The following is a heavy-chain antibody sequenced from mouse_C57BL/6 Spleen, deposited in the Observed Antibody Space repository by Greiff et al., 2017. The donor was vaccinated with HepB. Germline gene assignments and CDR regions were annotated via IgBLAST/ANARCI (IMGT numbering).Heavy chain of an antibody. CDR2: IYPGSGST. V-gene: IGHV1-55*01. CDR1: GYTFTSYW. Sequence: QVHLKQPGAELVKPGASVKMSCKASGYTFTSYWITWVKQRPGQGLEWIGDIYPGSGSTNYNEKFKSKATLTVDTSSSTAYMQLSSLTSEDSAVYYCARHYGYDDVWGQGTTLTVSS. J-gene: IGHJ2*01. D-gene: IGHD2-2*01. CDR3: ARHYGYDDV.